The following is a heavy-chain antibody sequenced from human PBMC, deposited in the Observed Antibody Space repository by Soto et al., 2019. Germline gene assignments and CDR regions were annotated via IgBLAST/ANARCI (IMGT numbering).Heavy chain of an antibody. D-gene: IGHD6-13*01. Sequence: ASVKVSCKASGYTFTSYGISWVRQAPGQGLEWMGWISAYNGNTNYADSVKGRFTISRDNSKNTLYLQMNSLRAEDTAVYYCAKDQGGGIAAAGSFDYWGQGTLVTVSS. CDR3: AKDQGGGIAAAGSFDY. CDR1: GYTFTSYG. CDR2: ISAYNGNT. J-gene: IGHJ4*02. V-gene: IGHV1-18*01.